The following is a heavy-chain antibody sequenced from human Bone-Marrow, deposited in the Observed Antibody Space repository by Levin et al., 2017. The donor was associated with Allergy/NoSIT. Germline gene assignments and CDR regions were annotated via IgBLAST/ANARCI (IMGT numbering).Heavy chain of an antibody. CDR2: ISGDGGRA. V-gene: IGHV3-74*03. Sequence: GGSLRLSCEASEFTFAAYWMHWVRQAPGEGLVWVSRISGDGGRAEYAESVKGRFTISRDNAKSTLYLQMDRLRAEETAVYYCARAKHSFGHTDDLWGQGTLVAVSS. CDR3: ARAKHSFGHTDDL. J-gene: IGHJ5*02. CDR1: EFTFAAYW. D-gene: IGHD3-3*01.